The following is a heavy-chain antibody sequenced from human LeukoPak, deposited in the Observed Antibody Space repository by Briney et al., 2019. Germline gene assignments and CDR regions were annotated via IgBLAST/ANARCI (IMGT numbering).Heavy chain of an antibody. J-gene: IGHJ5*02. V-gene: IGHV3-30*02. CDR1: GFTFSSYG. Sequence: GGSLRLSCAASGFTFSSYGMHWVRQAPGKGLEWVAFIRYNGSNKYYADSVKGRFTISRDNSKNTLYLQMNSLRAEDTAIYYCARDPYTENWFDPWGQGTLVTVSS. CDR3: ARDPYTENWFDP. CDR2: IRYNGSNK.